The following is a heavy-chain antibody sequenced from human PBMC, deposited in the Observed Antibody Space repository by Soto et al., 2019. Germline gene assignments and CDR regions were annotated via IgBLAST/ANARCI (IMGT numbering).Heavy chain of an antibody. CDR1: GFTFSTYW. Sequence: EVQLVESGGGLVQPGESLRLSCAASGFTFSTYWMHWVRQAPGKGLVWVSRINSDGSSTTYADSVKGRFIISRDNAKNTLYLQMNSLRAEDTAVYYCARGNGDYAGDWGQGTLVTVSS. V-gene: IGHV3-74*01. J-gene: IGHJ4*02. CDR2: INSDGSST. CDR3: ARGNGDYAGD. D-gene: IGHD4-17*01.